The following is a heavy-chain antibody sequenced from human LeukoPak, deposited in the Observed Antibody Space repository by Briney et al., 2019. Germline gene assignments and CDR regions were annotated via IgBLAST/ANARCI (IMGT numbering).Heavy chain of an antibody. CDR1: GYTFTSYD. V-gene: IGHV1-8*03. J-gene: IGHJ1*01. D-gene: IGHD6-6*01. CDR3: ARGREYVSLVDAEYFQH. Sequence: GASVKVSCKASGYTFTSYDINWVRQATGQGLEWMGWMNPNSGNTGYAQKFQGRVTITRNTSISTAYMELSSLRSEDTAVYYCARGREYVSLVDAEYFQHWGQGTLVTVSS. CDR2: MNPNSGNT.